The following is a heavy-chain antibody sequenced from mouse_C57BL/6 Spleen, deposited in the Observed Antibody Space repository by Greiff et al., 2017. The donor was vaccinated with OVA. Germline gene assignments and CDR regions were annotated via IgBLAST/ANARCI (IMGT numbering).Heavy chain of an antibody. CDR2: IDPSDSYT. CDR3: AITTVGY. J-gene: IGHJ2*01. Sequence: QVQLQQPGAELVKPGASVKLSCKASGYTFTSYWMQWVKQRPGQGLEWIGEIDPSDSYTNYNQKFKGKATLTVDTSSSTAYMQLSSLTSEDSAVYYCAITTVGYWGQGTTLTVSS. D-gene: IGHD1-1*01. V-gene: IGHV1-50*01. CDR1: GYTFTSYW.